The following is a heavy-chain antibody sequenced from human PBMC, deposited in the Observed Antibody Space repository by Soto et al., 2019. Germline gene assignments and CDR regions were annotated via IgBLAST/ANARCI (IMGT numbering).Heavy chain of an antibody. J-gene: IGHJ4*02. Sequence: SETLSLTCTVSGGSMSSYYWTWIRQPPGKGLEWIGFIHYGGGTVYNPALRSRVTVTVEASKKQFSLNLSYVTAADTAVYYCVGVRYGGVGATYSDSWGQGVLVTASA. V-gene: IGHV4-59*01. CDR2: IHYGGGT. CDR3: VGVRYGGVGATYSDS. CDR1: GGSMSSYY. D-gene: IGHD1-26*01.